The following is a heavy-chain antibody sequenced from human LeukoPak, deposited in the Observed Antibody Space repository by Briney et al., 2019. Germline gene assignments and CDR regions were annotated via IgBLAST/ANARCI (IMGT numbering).Heavy chain of an antibody. V-gene: IGHV3-30*04. CDR2: ISYDGSHK. J-gene: IGHJ5*02. CDR1: GFTFSSYA. Sequence: GPSLRLSCAASGFTFSSYAMQWARQAPGKRLGWRAVISYDGSHKYYADSVKGRVSISRDNSKNTLYLQMNSLSADDTAVYHCAKGARGDTVTSIVGLNWFDPWGQGTLVTVSS. CDR3: AKGARGDTVTSIVGLNWFDP. D-gene: IGHD4-17*01.